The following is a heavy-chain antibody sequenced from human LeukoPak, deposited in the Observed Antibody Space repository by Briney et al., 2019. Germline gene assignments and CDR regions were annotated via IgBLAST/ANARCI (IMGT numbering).Heavy chain of an antibody. Sequence: SVKVSCKASGGTFSSYAISWVRQAPGQGLEWMGGIIPIFGTANYAQKFQGRVTVTTDESTSTAYMELSSLRSEDTAVYYCASMSSDGSAERGYYYYYTDVWGKGTTVTVSS. CDR3: ASMSSDGSAERGYYYYYTDV. V-gene: IGHV1-69*05. J-gene: IGHJ6*03. D-gene: IGHD3-10*01. CDR2: IIPIFGTA. CDR1: GGTFSSYA.